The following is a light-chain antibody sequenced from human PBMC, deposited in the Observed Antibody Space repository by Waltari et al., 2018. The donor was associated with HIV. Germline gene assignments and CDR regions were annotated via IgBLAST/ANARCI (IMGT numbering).Light chain of an antibody. Sequence: DIQMTQSPSTLSASVVDRVTITCRASQSISSWLAWYQQKPGKAPKLLIYKASSLESGVPSRFSGSGSGTEFTLTISSLQPDDFATYYCQQYNSYSTFGKGTKVEIK. CDR1: QSISSW. J-gene: IGKJ1*01. CDR3: QQYNSYST. CDR2: KAS. V-gene: IGKV1-5*03.